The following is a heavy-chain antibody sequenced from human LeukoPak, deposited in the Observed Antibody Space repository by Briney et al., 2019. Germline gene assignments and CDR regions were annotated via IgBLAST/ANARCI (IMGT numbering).Heavy chain of an antibody. V-gene: IGHV4-59*01. J-gene: IGHJ4*02. CDR3: ARHLSWGELPNFDY. CDR1: GGSISSYY. CDR2: IYYSGST. Sequence: KPSETLSLTCTVSGGSISSYYWSWIRQPPGKGLEWIGYIYYSGSTNYNPSLKSRVTISVDTSKNQFSLKLSSVTAADTAVYYCARHLSWGELPNFDYWGQGTLVTVSS. D-gene: IGHD1-26*01.